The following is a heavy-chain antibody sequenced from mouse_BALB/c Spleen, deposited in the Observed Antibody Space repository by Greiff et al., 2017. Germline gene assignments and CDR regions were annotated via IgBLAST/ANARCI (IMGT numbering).Heavy chain of an antibody. D-gene: IGHD2-3*01. J-gene: IGHJ4*01. V-gene: IGHV2-6-7*01. CDR2: IWGDGST. Sequence: VQLVESGPGLVAPSQSLSITCTVSGFSLTGYGVNWVRQPPGKGLEWLGMIWGDGSTDYNSALKSRLSISKDNSKSQVFLKMNSLQTDDTARYYCARWLLRDYYAMDYWGQGTSVTVSS. CDR3: ARWLLRDYYAMDY. CDR1: GFSLTGYG.